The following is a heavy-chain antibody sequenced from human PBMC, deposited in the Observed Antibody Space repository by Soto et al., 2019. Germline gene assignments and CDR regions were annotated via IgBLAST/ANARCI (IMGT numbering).Heavy chain of an antibody. Sequence: PSETLSLTCTVSGGSISSYYWSWIRQPPGKGLEWIGYIYYSGSTNYNPSLKSRVTISVDTSKNQFSLKLSSVTAADTAVYYCARTYHYGSGSYYSFDPWGQGTQVTVSS. D-gene: IGHD3-10*01. V-gene: IGHV4-59*08. CDR2: IYYSGST. CDR3: ARTYHYGSGSYYSFDP. J-gene: IGHJ5*02. CDR1: GGSISSYY.